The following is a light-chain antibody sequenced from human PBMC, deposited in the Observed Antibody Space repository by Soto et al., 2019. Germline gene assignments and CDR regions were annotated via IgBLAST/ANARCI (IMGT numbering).Light chain of an antibody. J-gene: IGKJ1*01. V-gene: IGKV3-15*01. CDR1: QSVSSN. Sequence: EIVMWQSPATLSVSPGERATLSCGASQSVSSNLAWYQQRPGQAPRLLIYGASTRATGVPARFSGSGSGTDFTLTISSLQSEDFAVYYCQQYNVWPPWTFGQGTKVDIK. CDR3: QQYNVWPPWT. CDR2: GAS.